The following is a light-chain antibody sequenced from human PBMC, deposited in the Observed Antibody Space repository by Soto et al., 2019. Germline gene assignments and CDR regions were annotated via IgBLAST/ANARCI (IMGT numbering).Light chain of an antibody. CDR3: QQSYITPYT. Sequence: DIQMTQSPSSLSASVGDTVTITCRASQSISVHLNWYQQKPGKVPKLLIYAASYLQSGVPSRFSGSGSETDFARTISSLQPEDFATYYCQQSYITPYTFGQGTKLEIK. V-gene: IGKV1-39*01. CDR2: AAS. CDR1: QSISVH. J-gene: IGKJ2*01.